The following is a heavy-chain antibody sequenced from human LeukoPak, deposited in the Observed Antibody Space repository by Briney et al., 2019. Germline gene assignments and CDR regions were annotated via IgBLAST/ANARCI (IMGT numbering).Heavy chain of an antibody. J-gene: IGHJ4*02. Sequence: PSETLSLTCTVSGYSISSSYYWGWIRQAPGKGLEWLGSIWHSGSTHYNPSLKSRVTISVDTSKNQFSLKLSSVTAADTAVYYCGCRAPRTLTTVPEDWGQGTLVTVSS. CDR3: GCRAPRTLTTVPED. CDR2: IWHSGST. CDR1: GYSISSSYY. D-gene: IGHD4-11*01. V-gene: IGHV4-38-2*02.